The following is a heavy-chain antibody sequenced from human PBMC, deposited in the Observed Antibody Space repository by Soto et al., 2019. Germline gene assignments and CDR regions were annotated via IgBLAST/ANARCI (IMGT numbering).Heavy chain of an antibody. D-gene: IGHD2-21*02. CDR3: AREAHIVVVTAIQYNWFDP. Sequence: GGSLRLSCAASGFTFSSYWMHWVRQAPGKGLGWVSRINSDGSSTSYADSVKGRFTISRDNAKNTLYLQMNSLRAEDTAVYYCAREAHIVVVTAIQYNWFDPWGQGTLVTVSS. CDR2: INSDGSST. CDR1: GFTFSSYW. J-gene: IGHJ5*02. V-gene: IGHV3-74*01.